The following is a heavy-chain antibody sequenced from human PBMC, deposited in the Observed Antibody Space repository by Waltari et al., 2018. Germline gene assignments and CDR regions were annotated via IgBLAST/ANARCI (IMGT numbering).Heavy chain of an antibody. CDR3: ARDAHDHYGMDV. J-gene: IGHJ6*02. CDR1: GGTFSSYA. Sequence: QVQLVQSGAEVKKPGSSVKVSCKASGGTFSSYAISWVRQAPGQGLEWMGRIIPSFGTANFAQQCQGRVTITADKSTSTAYMELSSLRSEDTAVYYCARDAHDHYGMDVWGQGTTVTVSS. CDR2: IIPSFGTA. V-gene: IGHV1-69*08.